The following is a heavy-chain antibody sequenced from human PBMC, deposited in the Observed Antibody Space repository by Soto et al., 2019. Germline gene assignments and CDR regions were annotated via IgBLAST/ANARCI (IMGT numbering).Heavy chain of an antibody. V-gene: IGHV4-39*01. D-gene: IGHD6-13*01. CDR2: IFYSGST. Sequence: QLQLQESGPGLVKPSETLSLTCTVSSGSISSSSYSWGWIRQPPGQGLEWIGNIFYSGSTYYNPSLKSRVPLAIDTSKTQFSLKLRSVTAADTAVYYCARSYSSWYFFDYWGQGTLVTVSS. CDR1: SGSISSSSYS. CDR3: ARSYSSWYFFDY. J-gene: IGHJ4*02.